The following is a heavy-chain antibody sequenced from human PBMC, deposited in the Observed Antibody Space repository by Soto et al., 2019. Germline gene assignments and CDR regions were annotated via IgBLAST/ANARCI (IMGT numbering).Heavy chain of an antibody. CDR2: ISAYNGHT. CDR1: GYTFTNYG. Sequence: QVQLVQSGPEGKNPGASVKVSCKASGYTFTNYGFNWVLQSPGQGLEWMGWISAYNGHTKYSQIFQSRVIMTTDTSTSTAYMELRSLTSDDTSVYYCAREGAGTYPLGDWGQGPLVTVSS. D-gene: IGHD3-10*01. J-gene: IGHJ4*02. CDR3: AREGAGTYPLGD. V-gene: IGHV1-18*01.